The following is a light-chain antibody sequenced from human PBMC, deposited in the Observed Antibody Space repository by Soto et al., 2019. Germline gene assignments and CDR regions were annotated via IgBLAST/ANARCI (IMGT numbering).Light chain of an antibody. J-gene: IGKJ1*01. CDR1: QSISSW. CDR2: KAS. Sequence: DIQMTQSPSILSASVGDRVTITCWASQSISSWLAWYQQKPGKAPKLLIYKASTLKSGVPSRFSGSGSGTEFTLTISSLQPDDFATYYCQHYNSYSEAFGQGTKVDI. V-gene: IGKV1-5*03. CDR3: QHYNSYSEA.